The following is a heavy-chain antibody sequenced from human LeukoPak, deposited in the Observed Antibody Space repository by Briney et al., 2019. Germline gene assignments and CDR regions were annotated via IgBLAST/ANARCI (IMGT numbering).Heavy chain of an antibody. CDR2: TFYSGST. V-gene: IGHV4-39*01. Sequence: TSETLSLTCTVSGGSISSSSYYWGWIRQPPGKGLEWIGSTFYSGSTYYNPSLKSRVTISVDTSKNQFSLKLSSVTAADTAVYYCARGTDFWSGLINYWGQGTLVTVSS. D-gene: IGHD3-3*01. CDR3: ARGTDFWSGLINY. J-gene: IGHJ4*02. CDR1: GGSISSSSYY.